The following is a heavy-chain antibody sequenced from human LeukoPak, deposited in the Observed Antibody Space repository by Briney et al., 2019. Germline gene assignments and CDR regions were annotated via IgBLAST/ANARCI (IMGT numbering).Heavy chain of an antibody. CDR3: ARWYYYGSGSLDY. V-gene: IGHV3-30*02. CDR1: GFSFSTYG. J-gene: IGHJ4*02. Sequence: PGGSLRLSCAASGFSFSTYGMHWVRQAPGKGLEWVAFIRNDGRYYAESVKGRFTISRDNTKNSLYLQMNSLRAEDTAVYYCARWYYYGSGSLDYWGQGTLVTVSS. CDR2: IRNDGR. D-gene: IGHD3-10*01.